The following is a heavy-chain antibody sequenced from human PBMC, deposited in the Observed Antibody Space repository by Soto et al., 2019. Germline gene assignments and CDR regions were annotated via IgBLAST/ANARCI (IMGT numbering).Heavy chain of an antibody. Sequence: QVQLQESGPGLVKPSQTLSLTCTVSGGSISSGGYYWSWIRQHPGKGLEWIGYIYYSGSTYYNPSPKRRVTLSVDTSKNQFSLKLSSVTAADTAVYYCARSGYGSGSYSEQRDYYYYMDVWGKGTTVTVSS. CDR2: IYYSGST. J-gene: IGHJ6*03. D-gene: IGHD3-10*01. CDR3: ARSGYGSGSYSEQRDYYYYMDV. CDR1: GGSISSGGYY. V-gene: IGHV4-31*03.